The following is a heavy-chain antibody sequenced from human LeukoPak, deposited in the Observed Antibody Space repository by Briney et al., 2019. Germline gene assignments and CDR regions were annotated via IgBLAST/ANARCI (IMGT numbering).Heavy chain of an antibody. J-gene: IGHJ4*02. D-gene: IGHD5-24*01. V-gene: IGHV4-59*01. Sequence: SETLSLTYTVSGGSISSYYWSWIRQPPGKGLEWIGYIYYSGSTNYNPSLKSRVTISVDTSKNQFSLKLSSVTAADTAVYYCAIGRDGYISWGQGTLVTVSS. CDR1: GGSISSYY. CDR2: IYYSGST. CDR3: AIGRDGYIS.